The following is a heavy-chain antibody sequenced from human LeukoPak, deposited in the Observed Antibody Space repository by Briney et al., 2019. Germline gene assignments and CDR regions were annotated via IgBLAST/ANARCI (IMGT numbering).Heavy chain of an antibody. CDR3: ARDDDYYDSSGYYYDYFDY. Sequence: GGSLRLSCAASGFTFSSYWMSWVRQAPGKGLEWVANIKQDGSEKYYVDSVKGQFTISRDNAKNSLYVQMNSLRAEDTAVYYCARDDDYYDSSGYYYDYFDYWGQGTLVTVSS. J-gene: IGHJ4*02. CDR1: GFTFSSYW. D-gene: IGHD3-22*01. V-gene: IGHV3-7*01. CDR2: IKQDGSEK.